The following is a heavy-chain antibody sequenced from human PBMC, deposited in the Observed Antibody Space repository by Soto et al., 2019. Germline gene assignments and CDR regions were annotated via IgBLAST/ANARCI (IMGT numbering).Heavy chain of an antibody. CDR2: IKQDGSEK. V-gene: IGHV3-7*01. D-gene: IGHD3-9*01. CDR3: ASDQNYHLKLRYVDWLSSPGMDV. CDR1: GVTVSSYW. J-gene: IGHJ6*03. Sequence: EVQLVESGGGLVQPGGSLRRSCAASGVTVSSYWMSWVRQAPGKGLEWVANIKQDGSEKYYVDSVKGRFTISRDNAKNSLYLQLNSLRAEDTAVYYCASDQNYHLKLRYVDWLSSPGMDVWGKGTTVTVSS.